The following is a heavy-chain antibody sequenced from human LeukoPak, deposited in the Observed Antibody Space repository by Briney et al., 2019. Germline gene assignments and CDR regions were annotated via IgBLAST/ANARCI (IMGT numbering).Heavy chain of an antibody. CDR1: GYSFSNYW. CDR2: IYPGDSDT. Sequence: GESLKISCKGSGYSFSNYWIGWVRQIPGKGLEWMGIIYPGDSDTRYSPSFQGQVTISADKSINTAYLQWSSLKAPDTAMYYCARHYGVIKNYYYYMDVWGKGTTVTVSS. CDR3: ARHYGVIKNYYYYMDV. J-gene: IGHJ6*03. D-gene: IGHD3-3*01. V-gene: IGHV5-51*01.